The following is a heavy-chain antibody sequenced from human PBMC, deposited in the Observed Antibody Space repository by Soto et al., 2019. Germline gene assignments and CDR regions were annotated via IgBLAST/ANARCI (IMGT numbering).Heavy chain of an antibody. D-gene: IGHD3-22*01. CDR2: ISCSGGST. CDR3: AKDGYYYDSSGYLDY. V-gene: IGHV3-23*01. Sequence: PGGSLRLSCAASGFTFSSYAMSWVRQAPGKGLEWVSAISCSGGSTYYADSVKGRFTISRDNSKNTLYLQMDRLRAEDTAVYYCAKDGYYYDSSGYLDYWGQGTLVTVSS. CDR1: GFTFSSYA. J-gene: IGHJ4*02.